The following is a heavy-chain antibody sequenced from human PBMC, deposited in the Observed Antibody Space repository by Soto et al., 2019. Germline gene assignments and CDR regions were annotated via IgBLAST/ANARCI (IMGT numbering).Heavy chain of an antibody. CDR1: GASVSSETHF. D-gene: IGHD1-26*01. Sequence: SETLSLTCRVSGASVSSETHFWTWIRQPPWKGLEWIGYVYRSGTTNSNPALKSRVTVSVDKSKNQFSLRLNSVTAADTAVYYCAREDMSGTYYFDYWGPGXQVTVYS. CDR3: AREDMSGTYYFDY. V-gene: IGHV4-61*01. CDR2: VYRSGTT. J-gene: IGHJ4*02.